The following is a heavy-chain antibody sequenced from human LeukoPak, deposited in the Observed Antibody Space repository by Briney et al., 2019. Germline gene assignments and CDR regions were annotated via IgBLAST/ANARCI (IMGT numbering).Heavy chain of an antibody. J-gene: IGHJ4*02. CDR1: GDSISSGSFY. CDR3: ARGPPYIVVVTAIGFFDS. V-gene: IGHV4-31*03. D-gene: IGHD2-21*02. Sequence: SETLSLTCTVSGDSISSGSFYWSWIRQHPGKGLEWIGYIYYSGRTYYNPSLRSRVTISVDTSKNQFSLKLSSVTAADTAVYYCARGPPYIVVVTAIGFFDSWGQGTLVTVSS. CDR2: IYYSGRT.